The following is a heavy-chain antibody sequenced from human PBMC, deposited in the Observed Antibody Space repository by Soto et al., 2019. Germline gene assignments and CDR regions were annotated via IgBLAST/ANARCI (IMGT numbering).Heavy chain of an antibody. J-gene: IGHJ6*02. V-gene: IGHV3-9*01. CDR1: GFTFDDYA. CDR2: ISWNSGTI. Sequence: DVQLVESGGGLVQPDRSLRLSCAASGFTFDDYAMHWVRQAPGKGLEWVSGISWNSGTIVYADSVKGRFTISRDNAKNALYLEMNRLRGEDTALYYCAKDMRGGSSSSRYYYGLDVWGQGTTVTVSS. CDR3: AKDMRGGSSSSRYYYGLDV. D-gene: IGHD6-13*01.